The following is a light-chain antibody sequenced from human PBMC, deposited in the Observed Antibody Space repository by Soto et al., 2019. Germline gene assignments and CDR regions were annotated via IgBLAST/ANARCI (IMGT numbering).Light chain of an antibody. Sequence: EFVLTQSPVTLSLSPGERATLSCRASQTVRNNYLAWYQQKPGQAPRLLIYDASSRAIGIPDRFSGGGSGTDFTLTISRLEPEDFAVYYCQQFSSYPLTFGGGTKVDIK. CDR2: DAS. CDR3: QQFSSYPLT. J-gene: IGKJ4*01. V-gene: IGKV3-20*01. CDR1: QTVRNNY.